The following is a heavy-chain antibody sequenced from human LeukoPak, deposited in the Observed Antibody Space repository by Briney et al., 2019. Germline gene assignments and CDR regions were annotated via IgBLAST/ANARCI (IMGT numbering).Heavy chain of an antibody. CDR1: GGTFSSYA. CDR3: ARGHRNVGLRFLEWLPGDY. J-gene: IGHJ4*02. D-gene: IGHD3-3*01. V-gene: IGHV1-69*01. CDR2: IIPIFGTA. Sequence: SVKVSCKASGGTFSSYAISWVRQAPGQGLEWMGGIIPIFGTANYAQKFQGRVTITADESTSTAYMELSSLRSEDTAVYYCARGHRNVGLRFLEWLPGDYWGQGTLVTVSS.